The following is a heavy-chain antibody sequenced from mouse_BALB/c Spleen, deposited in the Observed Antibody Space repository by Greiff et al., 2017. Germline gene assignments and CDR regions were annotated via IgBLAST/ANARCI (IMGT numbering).Heavy chain of an antibody. D-gene: IGHD2-1*01. CDR2: ISYSGST. CDR1: GYSITSDYA. V-gene: IGHV3-2*02. Sequence: EVKLQESGPGLVKPSQSLSLTCTVTGYSITSDYAWNWIRQFPGNKLEWMGYISYSGSTSYNPSLKSRISITRDTSKNQFFLQLNSVTTEDTATYYCARWVYDGSVTLDYWGQGTTLTVSS. CDR3: ARWVYDGSVTLDY. J-gene: IGHJ2*01.